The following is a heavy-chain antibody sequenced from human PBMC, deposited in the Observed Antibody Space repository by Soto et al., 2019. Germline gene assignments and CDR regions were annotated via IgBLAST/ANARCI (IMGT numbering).Heavy chain of an antibody. CDR2: MNPKSGYT. Sequence: ASVKVSCKASGYTFTSYDINWVRQATGQGLEWMGWMNPKSGYTGYAQKFQGRVTLTRNTSISTAYMELSSLRSEDTAVYYCAKRYYDFWSGYRNWFDPWGQGTLVTVSS. V-gene: IGHV1-8*01. CDR1: GYTFTSYD. J-gene: IGHJ5*02. D-gene: IGHD3-3*01. CDR3: AKRYYDFWSGYRNWFDP.